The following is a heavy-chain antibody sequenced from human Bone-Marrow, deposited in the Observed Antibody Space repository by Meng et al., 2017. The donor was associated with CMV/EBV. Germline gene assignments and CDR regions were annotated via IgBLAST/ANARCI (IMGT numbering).Heavy chain of an antibody. CDR1: FSSYA. Sequence: FSSYAISWVRQAPGHGLEWMGGIIPIFGTANYAQKFQGRVTITADESTSTAYMELSSLRSEDTAVYYCARDPRECTNGVCWGYYGMDVWGQGTTVTVSS. D-gene: IGHD2-8*01. J-gene: IGHJ6*02. CDR2: IIPIFGTA. V-gene: IGHV1-69*01. CDR3: ARDPRECTNGVCWGYYGMDV.